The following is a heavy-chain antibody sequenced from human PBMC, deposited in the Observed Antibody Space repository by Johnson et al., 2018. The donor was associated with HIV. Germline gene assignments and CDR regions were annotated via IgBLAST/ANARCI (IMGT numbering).Heavy chain of an antibody. Sequence: MLLVESGGGLVQPGGSLRLSCAASGFTVSRNYMSWVRQAPGKGLEWVSVIYSGGSTHYADSVNGRFTISRDNSNNTVFLQMNSLRAEDTAVYYCARDHSRDEAFDIWGQGTMVTVSS. J-gene: IGHJ3*02. V-gene: IGHV3-66*01. D-gene: IGHD5-24*01. CDR1: GFTVSRNY. CDR3: ARDHSRDEAFDI. CDR2: IYSGGST.